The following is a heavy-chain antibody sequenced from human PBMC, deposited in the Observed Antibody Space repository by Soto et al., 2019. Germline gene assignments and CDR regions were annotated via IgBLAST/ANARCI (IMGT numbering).Heavy chain of an antibody. CDR1: GFTFSSYA. D-gene: IGHD2-21*02. CDR3: AKDPTYCGGDCYSAAYNWFDP. Sequence: GGSLRLSCAASGFTFSSYAMSWVRQAPGKGLEWVSAISGSGGSTYYADSVKGRFTISRDNSKNTLYLQMNSLRAEDTAVYYCAKDPTYCGGDCYSAAYNWFDPWGQGTLVTVSS. V-gene: IGHV3-23*01. J-gene: IGHJ5*02. CDR2: ISGSGGST.